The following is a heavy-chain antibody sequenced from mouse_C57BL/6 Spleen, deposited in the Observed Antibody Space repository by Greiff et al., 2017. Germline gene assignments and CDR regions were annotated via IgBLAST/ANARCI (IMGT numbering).Heavy chain of an antibody. CDR3: TTPPILRFAY. CDR1: GFTIKDSY. D-gene: IGHD5-1-1*01. Sequence: VQLQQSGAELVRPGASVKLSCTASGFTIKDSYMHWVKQRPEQGLEWIGRIDPEDGYTDYAQKFQGQATMTAATSSNTAYLPLSSLTSEDTAVYYCTTPPILRFAYWGQGTLVTVSA. J-gene: IGHJ3*01. V-gene: IGHV14-1*01. CDR2: IDPEDGYT.